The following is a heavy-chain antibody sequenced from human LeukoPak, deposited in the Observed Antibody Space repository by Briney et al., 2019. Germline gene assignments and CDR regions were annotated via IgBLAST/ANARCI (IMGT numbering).Heavy chain of an antibody. V-gene: IGHV1-8*01. CDR2: MNPNSGNT. CDR3: AAGDYDYVWGSYRYSLDY. D-gene: IGHD3-16*02. J-gene: IGHJ4*02. Sequence: ASVKVSCKASGYTFTSYDINWVRQATGQGLEWMGWMNPNSGNTNYAQKFQERVTITRDMSTSTAYMELSSLRSEDTAVYYCAAGDYDYVWGSYRYSLDYWGQGTLVTVSS. CDR1: GYTFTSYD.